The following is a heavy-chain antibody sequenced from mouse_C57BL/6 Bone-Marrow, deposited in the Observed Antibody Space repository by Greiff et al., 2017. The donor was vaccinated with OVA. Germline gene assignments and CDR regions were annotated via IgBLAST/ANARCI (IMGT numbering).Heavy chain of an antibody. D-gene: IGHD1-1*01. CDR1: GFTFSSYT. J-gene: IGHJ2*01. CDR3: ARGVVYGSSSFDY. CDR2: ISGGGGTT. V-gene: IGHV5-9*01. Sequence: EVKLMESGGGLVKPGGSLKLSCAASGFTFSSYTMSWVRQTPEKRLEWVATISGGGGTTYYPDSVKGRFTISRDNAKNTLYLQMSSLRSEDTALYYCARGVVYGSSSFDYWGQGTTLTVSS.